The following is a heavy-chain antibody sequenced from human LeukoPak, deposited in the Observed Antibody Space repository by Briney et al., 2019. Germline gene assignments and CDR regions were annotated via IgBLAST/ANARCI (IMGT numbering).Heavy chain of an antibody. CDR1: GGSLSTHH. CDR2: ISDSGST. CDR3: ARGYDSSAYYPFNY. V-gene: IGHV4-59*11. D-gene: IGHD3-22*01. Sequence: PSETLSLTCVVSGGSLSTHHWSWIRQSPGRGLEWIGYISDSGSTNCNPSLKSRVTISVDTSKNQFSLMLGSVTAADTAVYYCARGYDSSAYYPFNYWGQGTLVTVPS. J-gene: IGHJ4*02.